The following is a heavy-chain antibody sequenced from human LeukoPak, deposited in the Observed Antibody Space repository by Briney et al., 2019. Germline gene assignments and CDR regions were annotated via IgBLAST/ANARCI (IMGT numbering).Heavy chain of an antibody. J-gene: IGHJ4*02. Sequence: GSSVKVSSKASGGTFSSYAISWVRQAPGQGLEWMGGIIPIFGTANYAQKFQGRVTITADESTSTAYMELSSLRSEDTAVYYCARDPINTMIVVASFYYWGQGTLVTVSS. CDR2: IIPIFGTA. CDR1: GGTFSSYA. D-gene: IGHD3-22*01. V-gene: IGHV1-69*01. CDR3: ARDPINTMIVVASFYY.